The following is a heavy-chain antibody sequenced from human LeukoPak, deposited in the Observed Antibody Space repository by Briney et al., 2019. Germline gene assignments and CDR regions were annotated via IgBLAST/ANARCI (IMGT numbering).Heavy chain of an antibody. CDR3: AKDQSGSGDLFDY. J-gene: IGHJ4*02. Sequence: GGSLRLSCAGSGFTFSSYAMSWVRQAPGKGLEWVSAISGSGGSTYYADSVKGRFTISRDNSKNTLYLQMNSLRAEDTAVYYCAKDQSGSGDLFDYWGQGTLVTVSS. CDR1: GFTFSSYA. CDR2: ISGSGGST. V-gene: IGHV3-23*01. D-gene: IGHD1-26*01.